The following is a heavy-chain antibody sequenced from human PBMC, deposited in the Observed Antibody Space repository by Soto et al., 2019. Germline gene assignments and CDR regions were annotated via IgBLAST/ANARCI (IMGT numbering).Heavy chain of an antibody. J-gene: IGHJ3*02. CDR1: GFTFSNAW. CDR2: IKSKTDGGTT. Sequence: EVQLVESGGGLVKPGGSLRLSCAASGFTFSNAWMSWVRQAPGKGLEWVGRIKSKTDGGTTDYAAPVKGRFTISRDDSKNTLYLQMNSPKTEDTAVYYCTATTVTDAFDIWGQGTMVTVSS. CDR3: TATTVTDAFDI. V-gene: IGHV3-15*01. D-gene: IGHD4-17*01.